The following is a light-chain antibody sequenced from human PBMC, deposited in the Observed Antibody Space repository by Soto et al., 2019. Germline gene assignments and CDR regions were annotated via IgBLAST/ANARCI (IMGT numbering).Light chain of an antibody. Sequence: EIVMTQSPATLSVSPGERATLSCRASQSVSSNLAWFQQKPGQTPRLLFNGASTRATGIPARFTGSGSGTEFILTISSLQSEDFAVYYCQQYNNWPQTFGQGTKVDIK. CDR2: GAS. V-gene: IGKV3-15*01. J-gene: IGKJ1*01. CDR3: QQYNNWPQT. CDR1: QSVSSN.